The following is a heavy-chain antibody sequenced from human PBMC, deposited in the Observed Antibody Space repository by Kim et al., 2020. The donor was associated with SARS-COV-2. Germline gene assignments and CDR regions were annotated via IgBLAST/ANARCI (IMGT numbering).Heavy chain of an antibody. Sequence: SETLSLTCAVYGGSFSGYYWSWIRQPPGKGLEWIGEINHSGSTNYNPSLKSRVTISVDTSKNQFSLKLSSVTAADPAVYYCARGGTGAYYYYGMDVWGQG. D-gene: IGHD3-10*01. CDR2: INHSGST. CDR3: ARGGTGAYYYYGMDV. V-gene: IGHV4-34*01. CDR1: GGSFSGYY. J-gene: IGHJ6*02.